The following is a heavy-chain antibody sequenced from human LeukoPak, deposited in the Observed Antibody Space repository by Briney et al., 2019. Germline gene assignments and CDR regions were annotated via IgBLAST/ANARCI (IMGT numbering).Heavy chain of an antibody. CDR2: IQSDGSST. J-gene: IGHJ3*02. D-gene: IGHD3-10*01. Sequence: GGSLRLSCAASGFTFSDYWMHWVRQAPGKGLVWVSRIQSDGSSTRYADSVKGRFTISRDNAKNTLYLQMNSLRAEDTAVYFCARGLWFGELLYGAQDAFDIWGQGTMVTVSS. CDR1: GFTFSDYW. V-gene: IGHV3-74*01. CDR3: ARGLWFGELLYGAQDAFDI.